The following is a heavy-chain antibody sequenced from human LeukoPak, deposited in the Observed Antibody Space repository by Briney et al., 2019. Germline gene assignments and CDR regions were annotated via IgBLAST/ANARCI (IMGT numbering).Heavy chain of an antibody. Sequence: LPGGSLRLSCAASGFTFSSYGMHWVRQAPGKGLEWVAVISYDGSNKYYADSVKGRFTISRDNSKNTLYLQMNSLRAEDTAVYYCANNPNNYDILTAVDYWGQGTLVTVSS. V-gene: IGHV3-30*18. CDR2: ISYDGSNK. CDR3: ANNPNNYDILTAVDY. CDR1: GFTFSSYG. D-gene: IGHD3-9*01. J-gene: IGHJ4*02.